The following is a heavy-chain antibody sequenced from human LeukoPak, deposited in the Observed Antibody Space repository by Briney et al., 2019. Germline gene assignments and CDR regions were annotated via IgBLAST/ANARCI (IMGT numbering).Heavy chain of an antibody. Sequence: PGGPLRLSCAASGFTFSSYGMSWVRQAPGKGLEWVSAISGSGGSTYYADSVKGRFTISRDNSKNTLYLQMNSLRAEDTAVYYCANSQQRGEDYWGQGTLVTVSS. CDR1: GFTFSSYG. J-gene: IGHJ4*02. CDR3: ANSQQRGEDY. CDR2: ISGSGGST. D-gene: IGHD6-25*01. V-gene: IGHV3-23*01.